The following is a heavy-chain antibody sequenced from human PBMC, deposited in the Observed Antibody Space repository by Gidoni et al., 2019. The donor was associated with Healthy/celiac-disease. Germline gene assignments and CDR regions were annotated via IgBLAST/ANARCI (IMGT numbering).Heavy chain of an antibody. CDR2: ISSNGGST. CDR1: GFTFSRYA. D-gene: IGHD6-13*01. V-gene: IGHV3-64D*06. CDR3: VKEVSSSSWYDAFDI. Sequence: EVQLVASEGGLVQPGGSLRLSCSASGFTFSRYAMHWVRQAPGKGLEYVSAISSNGGSTYYADSVKGRFTISRDNSKNTLYLQMSSLRAEDTAVYYCVKEVSSSSWYDAFDIWGQGTMVTVSS. J-gene: IGHJ3*02.